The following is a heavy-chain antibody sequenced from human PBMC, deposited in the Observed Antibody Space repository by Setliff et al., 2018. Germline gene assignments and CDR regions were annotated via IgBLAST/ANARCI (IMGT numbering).Heavy chain of an antibody. Sequence: LSLTCTVSGGSISNYYWSWIRQPAGKGLEWIGRIYTSGSSNYNPSLKSRVTMSVDTSKNQFSLKLSSVTAADTAVYYCARKGISALSGAFDMWGQGTMVTVSS. CDR2: IYTSGSS. CDR1: GGSISNYY. V-gene: IGHV4-4*07. J-gene: IGHJ3*02. CDR3: ARKGISALSGAFDM. D-gene: IGHD1-26*01.